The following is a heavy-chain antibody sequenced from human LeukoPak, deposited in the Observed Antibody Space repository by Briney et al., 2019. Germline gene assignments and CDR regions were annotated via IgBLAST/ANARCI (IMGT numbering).Heavy chain of an antibody. CDR1: GFTFSSYA. D-gene: IGHD2-15*01. J-gene: IGHJ4*02. V-gene: IGHV3-23*01. Sequence: GSLRLSCAASGFTFSSYAMSWVRQAPGKGLEWVPAISGSGGSTYYADSVKGRFTISRDNSKNTLYLQMNSLRAEDTAVYYCAKDFGQVVVAANFDYWGQGTLVTVSS. CDR2: ISGSGGST. CDR3: AKDFGQVVVAANFDY.